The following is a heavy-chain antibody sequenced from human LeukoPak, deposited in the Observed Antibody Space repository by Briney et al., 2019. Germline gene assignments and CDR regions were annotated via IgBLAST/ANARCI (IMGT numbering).Heavy chain of an antibody. CDR3: ARGGVSVPGIAVAGTRLYYFDY. D-gene: IGHD6-19*01. V-gene: IGHV1-2*02. CDR1: GYTFTSYG. CDR2: INPNSGGT. Sequence: ASVKVSCKASGYTFTSYGISWVRQAPGQGLEWMGWINPNSGGTNYAQKFQGRVTMTRDTSISTAYMELSRLRSDDTAVYYCARGGVSVPGIAVAGTRLYYFDYWGQGTLVTVSS. J-gene: IGHJ4*02.